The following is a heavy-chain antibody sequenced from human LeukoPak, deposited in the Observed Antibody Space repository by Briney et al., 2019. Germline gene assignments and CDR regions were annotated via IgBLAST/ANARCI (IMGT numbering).Heavy chain of an antibody. CDR1: GGTFSSYA. J-gene: IGHJ4*02. Sequence: SVKVSCKASGGTFSSYAISWVRQAPGQGLEWMGGIIPIFGTANYAQKFQGRVTITADKSTSTAYMELSSLRAEDTAVYYCAKDPTPMVRGVLWGQGTLVTVSS. V-gene: IGHV1-69*06. CDR2: IIPIFGTA. CDR3: AKDPTPMVRGVL. D-gene: IGHD3-10*01.